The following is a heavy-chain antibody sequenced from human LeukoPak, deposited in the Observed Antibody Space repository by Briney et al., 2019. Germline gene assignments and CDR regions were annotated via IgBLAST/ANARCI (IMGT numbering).Heavy chain of an antibody. J-gene: IGHJ4*02. CDR3: ARAKVTYYYDGSGYYYFDN. V-gene: IGHV4-59*01. D-gene: IGHD3-22*01. Sequence: PSETLSPTCTVSAVSISGSYWTWIRQSPGQGLEWIGYIYYSGSTNYNPSLQSRVTISVDTSKKQFSLKLRSVTAADTAVYYCARAKVTYYYDGSGYYYFDNWGQGTLVTVSS. CDR2: IYYSGST. CDR1: AVSISGSY.